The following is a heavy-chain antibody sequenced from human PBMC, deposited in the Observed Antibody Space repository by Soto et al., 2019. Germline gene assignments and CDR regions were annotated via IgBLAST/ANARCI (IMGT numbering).Heavy chain of an antibody. CDR2: ISYDASNK. D-gene: IGHD4-4*01. J-gene: IGHJ4*02. Sequence: QVQLVESGGGVVQPGRSLRLSCAASGFTFSNYGMHWVRQAPGKGLECVSVISYDASNKYYADSVKGRFTISRDNSKNTMYLQMNSLRAEDTAVYYCAKDPRYQPMTTVTTVDYWGQGTLVTVSS. CDR1: GFTFSNYG. CDR3: AKDPRYQPMTTVTTVDY. V-gene: IGHV3-30*18.